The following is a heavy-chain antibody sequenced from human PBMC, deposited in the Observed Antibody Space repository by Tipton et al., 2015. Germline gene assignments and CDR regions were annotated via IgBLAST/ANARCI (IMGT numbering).Heavy chain of an antibody. CDR1: GGSIRSSSYY. CDR3: ARSRYTVTPDS. CDR2: ISQSGNT. Sequence: TLSLTCTVSGGSIRSSSYYWGWIRQPPGKGLEWIGEISQSGNTNYNPSLKSRVTISADKSKNQFSLNLKSVTAADTAVYYCARSRYTVTPDSWGQGTLVTVSS. D-gene: IGHD4-17*01. V-gene: IGHV4-39*07. J-gene: IGHJ4*02.